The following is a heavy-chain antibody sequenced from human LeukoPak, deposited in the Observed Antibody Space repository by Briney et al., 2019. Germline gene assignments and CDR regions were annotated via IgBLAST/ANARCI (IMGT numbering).Heavy chain of an antibody. J-gene: IGHJ4*02. D-gene: IGHD3-10*01. CDR2: ISGSGGST. V-gene: IGHV3-23*01. CDR3: ARDLGFIDY. CDR1: GFTFSSYG. Sequence: GGSLRLSCAASGFTFSSYGMSWVRQAPGKGLEWVSAISGSGGSTYYADSVKGRFTISRDNAKNSLYLQMNSLRAEDTAVYYCARDLGFIDYWGQGTLVTVSS.